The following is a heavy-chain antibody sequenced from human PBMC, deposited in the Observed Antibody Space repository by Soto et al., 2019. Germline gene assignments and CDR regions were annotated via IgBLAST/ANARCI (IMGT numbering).Heavy chain of an antibody. CDR1: GYTFTNFD. CDR3: GRGSYTGRWHSHFISS. V-gene: IGHV1-8*01. Sequence: QVQLMQSGAEVKKPGASVKVSCKASGYTFTNFDVNWVRQAPGQGLVWMGRMDPNTGNTGCAQKLQGRVTMAGNASVTTAYMELSSLRYEDTAGYYCGRGSYTGRWHSHFISSWGQGTLVTVSS. CDR2: MDPNTGNT. D-gene: IGHD3-16*02. J-gene: IGHJ5*02.